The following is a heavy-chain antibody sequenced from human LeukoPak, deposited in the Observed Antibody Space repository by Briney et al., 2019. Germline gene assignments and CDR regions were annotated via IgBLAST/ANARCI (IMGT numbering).Heavy chain of an antibody. CDR1: GLTFSTYG. J-gene: IGHJ4*02. CDR3: ARDSIRQQLYYFDY. CDR2: IQYDGSTK. D-gene: IGHD6-13*01. V-gene: IGHV3-30*02. Sequence: GGSLRLSCAASGLTFSTYGMHWVRQAPGKGLEWVAFIQYDGSTKYYADSLKGRFTISRDNSKNTLYLQMNSLRTEDTAVYYCARDSIRQQLYYFDYWGQGTLVTVSS.